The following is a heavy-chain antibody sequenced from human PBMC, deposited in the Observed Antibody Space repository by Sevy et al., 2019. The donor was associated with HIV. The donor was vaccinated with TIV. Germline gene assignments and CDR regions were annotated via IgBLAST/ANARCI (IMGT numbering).Heavy chain of an antibody. J-gene: IGHJ6*02. Sequence: GSLRLSCAASGFTFSSYAMHWVRQAPGKGLEWVAVISYDGSNKYYTDSVKGRFTISRDNSKNTLYLQMNSLGAEDTDVYYCAGYFGYCISTSCYGYYYYGMDDWGQGTTVTVSS. D-gene: IGHD2-2*01. CDR3: AGYFGYCISTSCYGYYYYGMDD. CDR1: GFTFSSYA. V-gene: IGHV3-30-3*01. CDR2: ISYDGSNK.